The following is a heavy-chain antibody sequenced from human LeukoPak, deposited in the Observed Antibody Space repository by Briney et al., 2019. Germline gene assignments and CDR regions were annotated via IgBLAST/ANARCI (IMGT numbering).Heavy chain of an antibody. J-gene: IGHJ6*02. Sequence: SETLSLTCTVSGGSISSYYWSWIRQPPGKGLEWIGYIYYSGSTNYNPSLKSRVTISVDTSKNQFSLKLSSVTAADTAVYYCARQSPGGYDYYYGMDVWGQGTTVTVSS. CDR3: ARQSPGGYDYYYGMDV. CDR2: IYYSGST. CDR1: GGSISSYY. V-gene: IGHV4-59*08. D-gene: IGHD3-22*01.